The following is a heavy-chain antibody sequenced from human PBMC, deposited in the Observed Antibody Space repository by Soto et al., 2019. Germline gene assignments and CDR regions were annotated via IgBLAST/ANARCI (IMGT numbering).Heavy chain of an antibody. J-gene: IGHJ4*02. V-gene: IGHV3-23*01. Sequence: PGRSLRLSCAASGFTFSNYAMSLVRQAPGKGLEWVSGINNKGDSTYYADFVKGRFTISRDNSKNTLYLQMNSLRAEDAAIYYCAKEQLERHFGFDYWGQGALVTVSS. D-gene: IGHD1-1*01. CDR1: GFTFSNYA. CDR2: INNKGDST. CDR3: AKEQLERHFGFDY.